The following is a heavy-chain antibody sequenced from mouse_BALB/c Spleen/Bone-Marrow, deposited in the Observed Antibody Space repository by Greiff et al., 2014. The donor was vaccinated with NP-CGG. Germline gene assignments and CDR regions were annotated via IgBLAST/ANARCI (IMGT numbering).Heavy chain of an antibody. D-gene: IGHD4-1*01. CDR3: TRGGAGTVAY. Sequence: LKQSESELVRPGASVILSCKASGYTFTSYWMHWVKQRPGQGLEWIGNIYPDSGNTNYDENFKSKATLTVDTSSSTAYMQLSSLTSEDSAVYYCTRGGAGTVAYWGQGTLVTVSA. CDR2: IYPDSGNT. V-gene: IGHV1S22*01. CDR1: GYTFTSYW. J-gene: IGHJ3*01.